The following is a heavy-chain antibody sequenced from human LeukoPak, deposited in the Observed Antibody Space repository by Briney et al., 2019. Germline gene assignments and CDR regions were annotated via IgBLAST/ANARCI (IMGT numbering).Heavy chain of an antibody. CDR3: ARVFKNGSPFDY. CDR1: GFTFTDYY. CDR2: ISNSGSPT. D-gene: IGHD5-24*01. V-gene: IGHV3-11*04. J-gene: IGHJ4*02. Sequence: PGGSLRLSCAASGFTFTDYYMSWIRQAPGKGLEWVSYISNSGSPTNYAGSVKGRLTLSRDNAKNSLYLQMNSLRAEDTAAYYCARVFKNGSPFDYWGQGTLVTVSS.